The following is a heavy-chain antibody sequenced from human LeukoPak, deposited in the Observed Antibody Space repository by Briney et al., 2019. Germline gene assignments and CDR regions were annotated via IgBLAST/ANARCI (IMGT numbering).Heavy chain of an antibody. V-gene: IGHV4-39*01. CDR1: GGSISSNSYY. CDR2: IYYSGST. J-gene: IGHJ6*03. D-gene: IGHD3-3*01. CDR3: ARTNHDFWSGDYYYYYYMDV. Sequence: SETLSLTCTVSGGSISSNSYYWGWIRQPPGKGLEWIGSIYYSGSTYYNPSLKSRVTISVDTSKNQFSLKLSSVTAADTAVYYCARTNHDFWSGDYYYYYYMDVWGKGTTVTVSS.